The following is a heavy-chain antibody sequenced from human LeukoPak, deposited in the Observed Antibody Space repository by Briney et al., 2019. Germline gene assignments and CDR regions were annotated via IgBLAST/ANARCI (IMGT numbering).Heavy chain of an antibody. V-gene: IGHV3-11*01. Sequence: GGSLRLSCAASGFTFSDYYMSWIRQAPGKWLEWVSYISSNAKNIYYADSVRGRFTLSKDNARNSLYLQMNSLRDEDTAVYYCAGEARGYMAFQIWGQGTMVTVSP. CDR2: ISSNAKNI. CDR1: GFTFSDYY. CDR3: AGEARGYMAFQI. J-gene: IGHJ3*02. D-gene: IGHD3-10*01.